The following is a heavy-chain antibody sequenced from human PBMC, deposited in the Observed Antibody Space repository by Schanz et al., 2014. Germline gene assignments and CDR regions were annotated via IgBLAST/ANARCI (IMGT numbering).Heavy chain of an antibody. V-gene: IGHV1-8*01. CDR1: GYTFTTYH. J-gene: IGHJ5*02. D-gene: IGHD3-22*01. CDR2: MNPNSGNT. CDR3: ARYDSSAYYIDP. Sequence: QVQLVQSGAEVKKPGASVKVSCKTSGYTFTTYHINWVRQAPGQGLEWMGWMNPNSGNTGYAQKFQGRVTMTRDTPICTAYMELSRLRSEDTAVYYCARYDSSAYYIDPWGQGTLVTVSS.